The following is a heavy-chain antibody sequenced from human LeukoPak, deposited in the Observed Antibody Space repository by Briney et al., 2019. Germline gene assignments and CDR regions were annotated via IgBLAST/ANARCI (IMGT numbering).Heavy chain of an antibody. Sequence: PGGSLRLSCAASGFTFSSYTMHWIRQAPGKGLEWVSVIHSGGSTSYVDSVKGRFTTSRDNSKNTLYLQMNSLRAEDTAVYYCASRHCSGGRCYFAGADPFDYWGQGTLVTVSS. CDR3: ASRHCSGGRCYFAGADPFDY. CDR1: GFTFSSYT. D-gene: IGHD2-15*01. V-gene: IGHV3-53*01. J-gene: IGHJ4*02. CDR2: IHSGGST.